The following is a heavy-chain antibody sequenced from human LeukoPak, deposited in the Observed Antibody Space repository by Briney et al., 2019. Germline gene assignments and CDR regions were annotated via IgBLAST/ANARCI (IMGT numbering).Heavy chain of an antibody. CDR2: IVVGSGNT. CDR1: GFTFSNSA. D-gene: IGHD1-26*01. J-gene: IGHJ4*02. Sequence: ASVKVSCKASGFTFSNSAVQWVRQAHGQHLEWIGWIVVGSGNTNYAQKFQERVTITRDMSTSTAYMELSSLRSEDTAVYYCTSDPTFYSGRYCFDYWGQGTLVTVSS. CDR3: TSDPTFYSGRYCFDY. V-gene: IGHV1-58*01.